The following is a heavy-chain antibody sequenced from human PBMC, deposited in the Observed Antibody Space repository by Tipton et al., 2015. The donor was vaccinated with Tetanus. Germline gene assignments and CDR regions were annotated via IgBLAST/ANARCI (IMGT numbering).Heavy chain of an antibody. CDR3: ARANFDFSKKGPFDS. D-gene: IGHD3-3*01. CDR1: GGSVSRSF. J-gene: IGHJ4*02. CDR2: IYKTGDT. V-gene: IGHV4-59*02. Sequence: TLSLTCTVSGGSVSRSFWGWIRQAPGKGLEWIGNIYKTGDTNYNPSLKSRVTMSVNTSKNQFSLKLASVTTADTAVYFCARANFDFSKKGPFDSWGQGIPVIVSA.